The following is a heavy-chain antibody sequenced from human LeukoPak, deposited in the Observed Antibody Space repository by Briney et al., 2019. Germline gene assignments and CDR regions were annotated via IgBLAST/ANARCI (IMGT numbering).Heavy chain of an antibody. CDR3: ARRFDI. V-gene: IGHV3-11*04. CDR2: ISGSGRSI. J-gene: IGHJ3*02. Sequence: GGSLRLSCAASGFTVSSNYMSWVRQAPGKGLEWVSYISGSGRSIEHADSVKGRFTISRDDAKTSLFLQMNSLRAEDTAVYYCARRFDIWGRGTMVTVSS. CDR1: GFTVSSNY.